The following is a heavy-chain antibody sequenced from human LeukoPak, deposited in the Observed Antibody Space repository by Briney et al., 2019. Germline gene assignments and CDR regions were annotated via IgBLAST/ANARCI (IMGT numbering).Heavy chain of an antibody. CDR2: ISYDGSNK. CDR3: ARVRWLQYYFDY. CDR1: GCTFSSYA. J-gene: IGHJ4*02. V-gene: IGHV3-30*04. D-gene: IGHD5-24*01. Sequence: PGGSLRLSCAASGCTFSSYAMHWVRQAPGKGLEWVAVISYDGSNKYYADSVKGRFTISRDNSKNTLYLQMNSLRAEDTAVYYCARVRWLQYYFDYWGQGTLVTVSS.